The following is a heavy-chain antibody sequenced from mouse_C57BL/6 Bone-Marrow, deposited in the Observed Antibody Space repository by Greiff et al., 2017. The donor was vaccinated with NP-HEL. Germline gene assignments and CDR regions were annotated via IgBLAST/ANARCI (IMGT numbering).Heavy chain of an antibody. Sequence: QVQLKQPGAELVKPGASVKMSCKASGYTFTSYWITWVKQRPGQGLEWIVDIYPGSGSTTYSEKFQSKATLTVETSSSTAYMQLSSLTSKDSAVYYGARSSSGCPWFAYWGQGTLVTVSA. V-gene: IGHV1-55*01. J-gene: IGHJ3*01. CDR1: GYTFTSYW. CDR3: ARSSSGCPWFAY. D-gene: IGHD3-2*02. CDR2: IYPGSGST.